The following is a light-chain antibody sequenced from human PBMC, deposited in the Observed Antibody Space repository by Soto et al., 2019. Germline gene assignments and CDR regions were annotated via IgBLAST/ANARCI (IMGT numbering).Light chain of an antibody. Sequence: DFQMTQSPSSLSASVGDRVSITCRASQSIGTSLNWYQQKPGKAPKILIYSASTLQGGGPSRFSGSGSGTDFTLTISSLQPEDFATYYCQQSYTAPFTFGPGTKVDVK. CDR1: QSIGTS. CDR2: SAS. J-gene: IGKJ3*01. V-gene: IGKV1-39*01. CDR3: QQSYTAPFT.